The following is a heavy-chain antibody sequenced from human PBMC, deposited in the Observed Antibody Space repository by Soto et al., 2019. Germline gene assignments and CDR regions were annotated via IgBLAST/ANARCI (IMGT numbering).Heavy chain of an antibody. D-gene: IGHD5-12*01. CDR2: MYYGGNT. CDR1: GASVTTYY. CDR3: ATGRGGYATPY. J-gene: IGHJ4*02. Sequence: QVQLEESGPGLVKPSETLSLACSVSGASVTTYYWNWIRQPPGKRLEWIGHMYYGGNTDYNPSLKGRVSFSVDTSKNQFSLNLTSLTAADTAVYYCATGRGGYATPYLGQGILVVVSS. V-gene: IGHV4-59*02.